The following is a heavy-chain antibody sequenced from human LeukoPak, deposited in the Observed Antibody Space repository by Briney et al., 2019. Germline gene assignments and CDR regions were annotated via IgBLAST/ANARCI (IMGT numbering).Heavy chain of an antibody. CDR2: ILYDGSNK. V-gene: IGHV3-30*18. Sequence: GGSLRLSCAASAFTFSSNGMHWVRQAQGKGLEWVAVILYDGSNKYYADSVKGRFTISRDHSKNTLYLQMDSLRAEDTAVYYCAKDLRRIAFGGVIPSMGYWGQGTLVTVSS. D-gene: IGHD3-16*02. CDR1: AFTFSSNG. J-gene: IGHJ4*02. CDR3: AKDLRRIAFGGVIPSMGY.